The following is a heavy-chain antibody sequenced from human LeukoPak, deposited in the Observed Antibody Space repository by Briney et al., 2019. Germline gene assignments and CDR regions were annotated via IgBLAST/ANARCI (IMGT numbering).Heavy chain of an antibody. D-gene: IGHD6-19*01. J-gene: IGHJ4*02. V-gene: IGHV3-30*02. CDR3: AKWAIAVAGTAFDY. CDR1: GFTFSSYG. CDR2: IRYDGSNK. Sequence: GGSLRLSCAASGFTFSSYGMHWVRQAPGKGLEWVAFIRYDGSNKYYADSVKGRFTISRDNSKNTLYLQMNSLRAEDTAVYYCAKWAIAVAGTAFDYWGQGTLVTVSS.